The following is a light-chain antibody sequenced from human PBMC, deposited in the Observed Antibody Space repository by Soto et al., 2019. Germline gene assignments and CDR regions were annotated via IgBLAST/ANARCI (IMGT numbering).Light chain of an antibody. Sequence: EIVLTQSPGTLSLSSGERATLSCRASQSVRSNYLAWYQQKPGQAPRLLIYGASSRATGIPDRFGGSGSGTDFTLTISILEPEDFAVYYCLQYASSPLTFGGGTKVEIK. CDR2: GAS. J-gene: IGKJ4*01. V-gene: IGKV3-20*01. CDR1: QSVRSNY. CDR3: LQYASSPLT.